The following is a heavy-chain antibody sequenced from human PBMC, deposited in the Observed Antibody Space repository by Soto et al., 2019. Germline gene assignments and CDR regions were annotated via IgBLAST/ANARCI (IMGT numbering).Heavy chain of an antibody. D-gene: IGHD3-16*01. J-gene: IGHJ6*02. Sequence: EVQLVESGGGLVKPGGSLRLSGAGSGFTFSNAWMNWVRQTPWKGLEWVGRIKSKSHGGTTDYAAPVRGRFTISRDDSKNTLYLQMNSLTTEDTAVYYCADGDGLDVWGPGTTVTVSS. CDR3: ADGDGLDV. V-gene: IGHV3-15*07. CDR2: IKSKSHGGTT. CDR1: GFTFSNAW.